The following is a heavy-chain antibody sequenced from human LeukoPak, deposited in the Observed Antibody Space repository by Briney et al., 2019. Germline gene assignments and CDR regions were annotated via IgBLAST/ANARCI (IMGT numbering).Heavy chain of an antibody. Sequence: PSKTLSLTCTVSGAPMSSHYWSWIRQAPGKGLEWIGYMDYSGFVKYNPSLKSRLTMSIDTSKNQFSLKLSSMTAADTALYYCARVVENWFETWGQGTLVAVSS. J-gene: IGHJ5*02. V-gene: IGHV4-59*08. D-gene: IGHD2-15*01. CDR1: GAPMSSHY. CDR2: MDYSGFV. CDR3: ARVVENWFET.